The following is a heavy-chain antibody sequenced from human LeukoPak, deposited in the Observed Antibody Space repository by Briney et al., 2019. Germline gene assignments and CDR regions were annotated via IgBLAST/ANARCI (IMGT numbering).Heavy chain of an antibody. J-gene: IGHJ6*02. CDR1: GFIFTNYF. CDR2: IKHDGSEK. Sequence: GGSLRLSCAASGFIFTNYFMSWVRQAPGKGLEWVASIKHDGSEKYYVDSVRGRFTISRDNAKNSLYLQMSNLRAEDTAVYFCARGGGLDVWGQGATVTVSS. V-gene: IGHV3-7*03. D-gene: IGHD3-16*01. CDR3: ARGGGLDV.